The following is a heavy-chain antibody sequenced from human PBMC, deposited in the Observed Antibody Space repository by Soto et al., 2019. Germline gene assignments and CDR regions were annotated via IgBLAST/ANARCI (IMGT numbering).Heavy chain of an antibody. CDR2: ISKNGIDI. V-gene: IGHV3-48*03. D-gene: IGHD1-26*01. CDR1: GNSVSTYE. CDR3: APRKYGSFNIGAFDI. Sequence: PGGSLRLSCAASGNSVSTYEMNWVRQAPGKGLEWVSYISKNGIDIYYADSVKGRLTISRDNANNSLFLQMDSLRPEQTAVYYCAPRKYGSFNIGAFDIWGQGTMVTVSS. J-gene: IGHJ3*02.